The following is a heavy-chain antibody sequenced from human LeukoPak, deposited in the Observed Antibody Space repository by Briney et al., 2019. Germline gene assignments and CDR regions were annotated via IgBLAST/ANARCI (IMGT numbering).Heavy chain of an antibody. CDR1: GGSIISSSYY. CDR3: ASQMKILVPAFDI. J-gene: IGHJ3*02. CDR2: IYYNGTT. Sequence: SETLSLTCRVSGGSIISSSYYWGWIRQPPGGGLEWIGNIYYNGTTYFNPSLESRVPNSVDTSKNQFSLKLTSVTAADTGIFFCASQMKILVPAFDIWGQGTMVTVSS. D-gene: IGHD2-8*02. V-gene: IGHV4-39*07.